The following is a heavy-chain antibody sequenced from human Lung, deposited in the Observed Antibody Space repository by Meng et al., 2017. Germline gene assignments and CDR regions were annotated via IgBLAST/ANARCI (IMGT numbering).Heavy chain of an antibody. J-gene: IGHJ2*01. D-gene: IGHD1/OR15-1a*01. V-gene: IGHV4-34*01. CDR2: INHSGST. CDR1: GGSFSGYY. Sequence: QVQLQQWGPGLYKPWETLSLNCAVYGGSFSGYYWSWIRQPPGKGLEWIGEINHSGSTNYNPSLKSRGTISVDTSKNQFSLKLSSVTAADTAVYYCARPKQANWYFDLWGRGTLVTVSS. CDR3: ARPKQANWYFDL.